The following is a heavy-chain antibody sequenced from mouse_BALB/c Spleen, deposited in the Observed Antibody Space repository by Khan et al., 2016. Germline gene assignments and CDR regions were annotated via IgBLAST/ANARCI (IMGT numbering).Heavy chain of an antibody. CDR1: GFTFSGFW. CDR2: INSDGSAI. D-gene: IGHD2-1*01. Sequence: EVQLLETGGGLVQPGGSRGLSCEGSGFTFSGFWMSWVRQTPGKTLEWIGDINSDGSAINYAPSIKDRFTIFRDNDQSTLYLQMSHVRSEDTATYFCMRYGNYWYFDVWGAGTTVTVSS. CDR3: MRYGNYWYFDV. J-gene: IGHJ1*01. V-gene: IGHV11-2*02.